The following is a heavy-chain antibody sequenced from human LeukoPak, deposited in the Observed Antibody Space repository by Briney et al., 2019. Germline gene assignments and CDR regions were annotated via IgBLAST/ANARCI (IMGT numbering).Heavy chain of an antibody. D-gene: IGHD2-8*01. CDR1: GGTFSCYA. J-gene: IGHJ4*02. Sequence: ASVKVSCKASGGTFSCYAISWVRQAPGQGLEWMGGIIPIFGTANYAQKFQGRVTITADESTSTAYMELSSLRSEDTAVYYCARETDCTNGVCPLWGQGTLVTVSS. CDR2: IIPIFGTA. CDR3: ARETDCTNGVCPL. V-gene: IGHV1-69*13.